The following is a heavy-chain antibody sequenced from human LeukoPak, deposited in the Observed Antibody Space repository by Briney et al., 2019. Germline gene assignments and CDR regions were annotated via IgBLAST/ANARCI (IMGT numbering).Heavy chain of an antibody. D-gene: IGHD6-13*01. Sequence: ASVKVSCKASGYTFTSYYMHWVRQAPGQGLEWMGIINPSGGSTSYAQKFQGRVTMTRDTSTSTVYMELSSLRSEDTAVYYCARDLSGVVAAAGTGGDYYYGMDFWGRGTTVTVSS. V-gene: IGHV1-46*01. CDR3: ARDLSGVVAAAGTGGDYYYGMDF. CDR1: GYTFTSYY. J-gene: IGHJ6*02. CDR2: INPSGGST.